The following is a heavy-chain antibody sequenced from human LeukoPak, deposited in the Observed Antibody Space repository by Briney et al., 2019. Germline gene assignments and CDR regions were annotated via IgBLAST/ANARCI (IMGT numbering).Heavy chain of an antibody. CDR2: ISGSGGST. V-gene: IGHV3-23*01. CDR1: GFTFSSYA. D-gene: IGHD6-19*01. J-gene: IGHJ4*02. CDR3: AKDLQWLVSGVGFDY. Sequence: GGSLRLSCAVSGFTFSSYAMSWVRQAPGKGLEWVSAISGSGGSTYYADSVKGRFTISRDNSKNTLYLQMNSLRAEDTAVYYCAKDLQWLVSGVGFDYWGQGTLVTVSS.